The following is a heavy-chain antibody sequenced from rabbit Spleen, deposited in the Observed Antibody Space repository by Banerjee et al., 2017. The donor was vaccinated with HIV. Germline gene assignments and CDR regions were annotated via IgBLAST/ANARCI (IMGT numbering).Heavy chain of an antibody. V-gene: IGHV1S45*01. CDR1: GFSFSDRDV. CDR3: ARDVDTIYFRFSL. Sequence: QQQLVESGGGLVKPEGSLTLTCKASGFSFSDRDVMCWVRQAPGKGLEWIACINTATGKPVYATWAKGRFTISTTSSTTVTLQMTSLTAADTATYFCARDVDTIYFRFSLWGQGTLVTVS. CDR2: INTATGKP. J-gene: IGHJ4*01. D-gene: IGHD1-1*01.